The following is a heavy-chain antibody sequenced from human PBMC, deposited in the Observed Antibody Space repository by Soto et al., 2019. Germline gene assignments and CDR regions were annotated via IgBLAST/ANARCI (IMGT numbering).Heavy chain of an antibody. V-gene: IGHV1-69*13. Sequence: ASVKVSCKASGGTFNKFAFSWVRQAPGQGFEWMGGIIPVFRSANYAQRFRGRITITADEYTSTVYLYLNDLRSDDTAVYYCARRYCASDNCPLFYYFVDLWGLGTTVTVSS. CDR2: IIPVFRSA. J-gene: IGHJ6*02. CDR3: ARRYCASDNCPLFYYFVDL. CDR1: GGTFNKFA. D-gene: IGHD2-21*02.